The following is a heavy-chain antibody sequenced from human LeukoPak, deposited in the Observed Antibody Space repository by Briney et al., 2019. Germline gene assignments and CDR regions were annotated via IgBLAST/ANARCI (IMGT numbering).Heavy chain of an antibody. V-gene: IGHV4-38-2*01. CDR3: AGLGRDYYDSSGYYHY. D-gene: IGHD3-22*01. J-gene: IGHJ4*02. CDR2: IYHSGST. CDR1: GYSISSGYY. Sequence: PSETLSLTCAVSGYSISSGYYWGWIRQPPGKGLEWIGSIYHSGSTYYNPSLKSRVTISVDTSKNQFSLKLSSVTAADTAVYYCAGLGRDYYDSSGYYHYWGQGTLVTVSS.